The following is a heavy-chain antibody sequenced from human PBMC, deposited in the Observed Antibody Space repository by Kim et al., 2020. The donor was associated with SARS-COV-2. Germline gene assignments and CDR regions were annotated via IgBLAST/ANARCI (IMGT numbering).Heavy chain of an antibody. CDR2: IGADNGNT. V-gene: IGHV1-18*01. D-gene: IGHD3-10*01. CDR1: GYIFRNFG. CDR3: ARDSGGDYFDF. Sequence: ASVKVSCKASGYIFRNFGFSWVRQAPGQGLQWLGWIGADNGNTDYAPNLQGRVTMTTDTSTSTTYMELRSLRSDDTAIYYCARDSGGDYFDFWGQGTLLTVSS. J-gene: IGHJ4*02.